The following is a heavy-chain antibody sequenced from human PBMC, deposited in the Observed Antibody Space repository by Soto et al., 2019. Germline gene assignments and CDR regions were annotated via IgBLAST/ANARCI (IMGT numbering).Heavy chain of an antibody. J-gene: IGHJ6*03. CDR2: INSDGSST. Sequence: GGSLRLSCAASGFTFSSYWMHWVRQAPGKGLVWVSRINSDGSSTSYADSVKGRFTISRDNAKNTLYLQMNSLRAEDTAVYYCARYDFVSSHTYYYYHMDVWGQGTKVPVAS. CDR3: ARYDFVSSHTYYYYHMDV. D-gene: IGHD3-3*01. CDR1: GFTFSSYW. V-gene: IGHV3-74*01.